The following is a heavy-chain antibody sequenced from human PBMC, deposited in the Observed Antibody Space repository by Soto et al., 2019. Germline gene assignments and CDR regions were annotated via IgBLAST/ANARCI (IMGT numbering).Heavy chain of an antibody. V-gene: IGHV3-11*06. CDR1: GFTFSDYY. CDR2: ISSSSSST. Sequence: QVQLVESGGGLVKPGGSLRLSCAASGFTFSDYYMSGIRQAPGKGLESVSYISSSSSSTNYADSVKGRFTISRDNTKNSLYLHMNSLRAEDTAMYFCARLSYGSTFRYWGQGTLVTVSS. D-gene: IGHD3-10*01. CDR3: ARLSYGSTFRY. J-gene: IGHJ4*02.